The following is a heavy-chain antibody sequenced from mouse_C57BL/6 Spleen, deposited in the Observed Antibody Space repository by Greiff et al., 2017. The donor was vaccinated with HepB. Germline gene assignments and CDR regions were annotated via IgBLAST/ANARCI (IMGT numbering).Heavy chain of an antibody. J-gene: IGHJ1*03. CDR1: GYTFTSYW. D-gene: IGHD1-1*01. CDR3: ASFTTVVATRYFDV. V-gene: IGHV1-61*01. Sequence: QVQLQQPGAELVRPGSSVKLSCKASGYTFTSYWMDWVKQRPGQGLEWIGNIYPSDSETHYNQKFKDKATLTVDKSSSTAYMQLSSLTSEDSAVYYCASFTTVVATRYFDVWGTGTTVTVSS. CDR2: IYPSDSET.